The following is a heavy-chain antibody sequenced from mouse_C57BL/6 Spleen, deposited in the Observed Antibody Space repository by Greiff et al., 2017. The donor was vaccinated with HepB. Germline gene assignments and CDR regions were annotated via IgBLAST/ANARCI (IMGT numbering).Heavy chain of an antibody. Sequence: EVQLQQSGPELVKPGASVKMSCKASGYTFTDYNMHWVKQSHGKSLEWIGYINPNNGGTSYNQKFKGKATLTVNKSSSTAYMELRSLTSEDSAVYYCARWRLRRNPSYYYAMDYWGQGTSVTVSS. V-gene: IGHV1-22*01. CDR3: ARWRLRRNPSYYYAMDY. CDR1: GYTFTDYN. J-gene: IGHJ4*01. CDR2: INPNNGGT. D-gene: IGHD2-4*01.